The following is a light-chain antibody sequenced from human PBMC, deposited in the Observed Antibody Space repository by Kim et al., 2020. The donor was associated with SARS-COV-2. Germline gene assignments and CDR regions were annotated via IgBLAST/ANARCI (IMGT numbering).Light chain of an antibody. CDR2: EVS. CDR3: SSYADSNNLV. CDR1: SSDGGGYNY. J-gene: IGLJ2*01. Sequence: GQSVTISCTGTSSDGGGYNYVSWYQQHPGKAPKLMIYEVSKRPSGVPDRFSGSKSGNTASLTVSGLQAEDEADYYCSSYADSNNLVFGGGTKLTVL. V-gene: IGLV2-8*01.